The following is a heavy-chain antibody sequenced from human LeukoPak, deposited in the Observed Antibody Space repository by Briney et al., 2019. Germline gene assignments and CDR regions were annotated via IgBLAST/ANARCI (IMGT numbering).Heavy chain of an antibody. CDR2: VSHSGSI. V-gene: IGHV4-39*01. CDR1: GGSISSSSYS. CDR3: WAIVTTIKLDF. Sequence: SETLSLTCTVSGGSISSSSYSWGWVRQPPGKGLEWIGSVSHSGSINYDPSLKNRVTVSVDTSKNQFSLKLSSVTAADTAVYYCWAIVTTIKLDFWGQGTLVTVSS. J-gene: IGHJ4*02. D-gene: IGHD5-12*01.